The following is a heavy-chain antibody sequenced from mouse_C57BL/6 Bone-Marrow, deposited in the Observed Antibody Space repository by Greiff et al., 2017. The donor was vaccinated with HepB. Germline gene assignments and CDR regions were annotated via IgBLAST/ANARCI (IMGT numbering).Heavy chain of an antibody. Sequence: VQLQQSGAELVRPGASVKLSCTASGFNIKDDYMHWVKQRPEQGLEWIGWIDPENGDTEYASKFQGKATITADTSSNTAYLQLSSLTSEDTAVYCCTSTLMDYWGQGTSVTVSS. V-gene: IGHV14-4*01. D-gene: IGHD2-1*01. CDR2: IDPENGDT. J-gene: IGHJ4*01. CDR3: TSTLMDY. CDR1: GFNIKDDY.